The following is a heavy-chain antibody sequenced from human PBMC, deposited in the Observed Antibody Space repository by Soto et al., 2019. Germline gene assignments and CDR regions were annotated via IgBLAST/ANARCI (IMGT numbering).Heavy chain of an antibody. V-gene: IGHV3-33*01. CDR1: GFTFSNYG. CDR3: ERRDAPFHV. D-gene: IGHD2-8*01. J-gene: IGHJ3*01. Sequence: QVQLVESGGGVVQPGTSLRLSCVASGFTFSNYGIHWVRQAPGRGLEWVAVIWHDGSQKYLTDSVRGRFTISRDNSKNTVYLHMNSLRVEDTAVYYCERRDAPFHVWGRGTMVTVSS. CDR2: IWHDGSQK.